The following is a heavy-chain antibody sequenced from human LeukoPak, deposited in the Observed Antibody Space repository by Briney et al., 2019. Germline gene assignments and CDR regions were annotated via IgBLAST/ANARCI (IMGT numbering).Heavy chain of an antibody. J-gene: IGHJ4*02. CDR3: ARGSSRFDC. Sequence: SETLSLTCTVSGGSITSYYWSWIRQPPGKGLEWIGYIYYSGSTNYNPSLKSRVTISIDTSKNQFSLKLSSVTAADTAVYYCARGSSRFDCWGQGTLVTVSS. D-gene: IGHD6-13*01. CDR1: GGSITSYY. V-gene: IGHV4-59*01. CDR2: IYYSGST.